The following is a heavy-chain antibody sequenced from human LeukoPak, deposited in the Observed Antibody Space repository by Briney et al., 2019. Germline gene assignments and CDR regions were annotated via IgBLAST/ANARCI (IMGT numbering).Heavy chain of an antibody. D-gene: IGHD4-17*01. CDR3: AEGVTIDY. CDR1: GGSFSGYY. J-gene: IGHJ4*02. Sequence: PSETLSLTCAVYGGSFSGYYWSWIRQPPGKGLEWIGEINHSGSTNYNPSLKSRVTISVDTSKNQFSLKLSSVTAADTAVYYCAEGVTIDYWGQGTLVTVSS. CDR2: INHSGST. V-gene: IGHV4-34*01.